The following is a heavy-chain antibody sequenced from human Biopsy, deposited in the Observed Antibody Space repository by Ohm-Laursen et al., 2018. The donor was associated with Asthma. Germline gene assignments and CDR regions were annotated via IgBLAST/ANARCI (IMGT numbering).Heavy chain of an antibody. Sequence: SLRLSCSASGFTFRSYAMHWVRQAPGKGLEWVAVGGSYYDGELKYYADSVNGRFTVSRDDSKNTLYLQMNSLRPDDTAVYYCDRDVMEWYLSAFDFWGQGTLVTVSS. D-gene: IGHD3-3*01. J-gene: IGHJ4*02. CDR2: GGSYYDGELK. CDR1: GFTFRSYA. CDR3: DRDVMEWYLSAFDF. V-gene: IGHV3-30*04.